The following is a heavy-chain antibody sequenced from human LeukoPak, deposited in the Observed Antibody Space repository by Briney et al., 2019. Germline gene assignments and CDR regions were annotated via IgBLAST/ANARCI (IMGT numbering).Heavy chain of an antibody. CDR3: ARDDVGIAAAGGIY. CDR1: GGSISSGSYY. Sequence: PSETLSLTCAVSGGSISSGSYYWSWIRQPAGKGLEWIGRIYTRGSTDYNPSLKSRVTISIDTSKNQFSLKLSSVTAADTAVYYCARDDVGIAAAGGIYWGQGTLVTVSP. CDR2: IYTRGST. D-gene: IGHD6-13*01. J-gene: IGHJ4*02. V-gene: IGHV4-61*02.